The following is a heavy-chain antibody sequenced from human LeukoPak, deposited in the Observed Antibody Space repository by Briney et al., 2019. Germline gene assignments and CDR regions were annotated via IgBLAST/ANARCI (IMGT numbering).Heavy chain of an antibody. CDR1: GFTFSNYW. Sequence: GGSLRLSCAASGFTFSNYWMAWVRQAPGKGLEWVANIEQDGSEKYYVDSVKGRFTIPRDNAKNSLSLQMNSLRAEDTAMYYCARDSYAIIDYWGQGTLVTVSS. V-gene: IGHV3-7*01. J-gene: IGHJ4*02. CDR2: IEQDGSEK. D-gene: IGHD2-2*01. CDR3: ARDSYAIIDY.